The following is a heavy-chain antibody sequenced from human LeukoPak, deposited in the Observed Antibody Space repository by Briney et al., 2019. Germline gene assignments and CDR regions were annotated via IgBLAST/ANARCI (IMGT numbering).Heavy chain of an antibody. CDR2: ISYDGSNK. D-gene: IGHD3-16*01. CDR3: AKGPFFGYMDV. Sequence: GGSLRLSCAASGFTFSSYAMHWVCQAPGKGLEWVAVISYDGSNKYYADSVKGRFTISRDNSKNTLYLQMNSLRAEDTAVYYCAKGPFFGYMDVWGKGTTVTISS. CDR1: GFTFSSYA. J-gene: IGHJ6*03. V-gene: IGHV3-30*04.